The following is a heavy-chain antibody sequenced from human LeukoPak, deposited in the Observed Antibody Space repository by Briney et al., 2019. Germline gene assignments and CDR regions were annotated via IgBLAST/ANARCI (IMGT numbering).Heavy chain of an antibody. Sequence: GGSLRLSCAASGFTFDDYAMHWVRQAPGKGLEWVSGISWNSGSIGYADSVKGRFTISRDNAKNSLYLQMNSLRAEDTALYYCAKSIAAAAAFDIWGQGTMVTVSS. J-gene: IGHJ3*02. CDR1: GFTFDDYA. V-gene: IGHV3-9*01. D-gene: IGHD6-13*01. CDR2: ISWNSGSI. CDR3: AKSIAAAAAFDI.